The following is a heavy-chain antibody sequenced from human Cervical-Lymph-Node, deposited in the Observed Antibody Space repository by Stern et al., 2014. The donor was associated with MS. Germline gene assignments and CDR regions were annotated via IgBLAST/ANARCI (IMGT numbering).Heavy chain of an antibody. CDR1: GFTFSNYA. CDR3: AGTASWAFDY. D-gene: IGHD3-16*01. CDR2: INAGVGVT. V-gene: IGHV1-3*01. J-gene: IGHJ4*02. Sequence: QVQLVQSGAEVKKPGASVKLSCQASGFTFSNYAMHWVRQAPGQKLEWMGWINAGVGVTKYSQKFQGRVTISRDTSATTIYMELSSLGFEDTAVYYCAGTASWAFDYWGQGALVTISS.